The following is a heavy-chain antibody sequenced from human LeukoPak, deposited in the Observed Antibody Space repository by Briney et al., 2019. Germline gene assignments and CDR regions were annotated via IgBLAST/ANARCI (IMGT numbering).Heavy chain of an antibody. V-gene: IGHV3-48*03. CDR2: ISSSGSTI. CDR3: ASGMIEYDY. CDR1: GFTFSSYE. J-gene: IGHJ4*02. Sequence: HTGGSLRLSCAASGFTFSSYEMNWVRRAPGKGLEWVSYISSSGSTIYYADSVKGRFTISRDNAKNSLYLQMNSLRAEDTAVYYCASGMIEYDYWGQGTLVTVSS. D-gene: IGHD3-22*01.